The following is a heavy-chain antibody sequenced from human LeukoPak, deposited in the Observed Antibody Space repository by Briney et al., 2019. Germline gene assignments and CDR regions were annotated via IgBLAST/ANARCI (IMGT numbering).Heavy chain of an antibody. CDR3: ARDRGGSSGWSESFEY. J-gene: IGHJ4*02. D-gene: IGHD6-19*01. V-gene: IGHV4-59*01. CDR2: LYHSETT. CDR1: GGSISSYY. Sequence: SETLSPTCTVSGGSISSYYWSWIRQSPGKGLEWIGYLYHSETTKYNPSLKSRVTISVDTSKNQLSLHLTSVTAADTAVYYCARDRGGSSGWSESFEYWGQGTLVTVSS.